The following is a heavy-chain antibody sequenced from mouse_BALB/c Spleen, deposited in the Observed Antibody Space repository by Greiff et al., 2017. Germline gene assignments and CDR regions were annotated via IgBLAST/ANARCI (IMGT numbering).Heavy chain of an antibody. V-gene: IGHV1S56*01. CDR1: GYTFTSYY. CDR3: ARRGDYVWYFDV. J-gene: IGHJ1*01. CDR2: IYPGDGST. Sequence: QVQLQQSGPELVKPGASVKMSCKASGYTFTSYYIHWVKQRPGQGLEWIGWIYPGDGSTKYNEKFKGKTTLTADKSSSTAYMLLSSLTSEDSAIYFCARRGDYVWYFDVWGAGTTVTVSS. D-gene: IGHD1-1*01.